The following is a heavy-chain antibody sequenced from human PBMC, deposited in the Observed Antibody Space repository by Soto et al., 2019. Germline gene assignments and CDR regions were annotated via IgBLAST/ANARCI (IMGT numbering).Heavy chain of an antibody. CDR3: ARETLDYYDSSGWHAFDI. CDR1: GGSISSSSYY. J-gene: IGHJ3*02. V-gene: IGHV4-39*01. CDR2: IYYSGST. D-gene: IGHD3-22*01. Sequence: SETLSLTCTVSGGSISSSSYYWGWIRQPPGQGLEWIGSIYYSGSTYYSPSLKNPVTISGDTSKNQFSLKLSSLTAADTAVYDCARETLDYYDSSGWHAFDIWGQGTMVT.